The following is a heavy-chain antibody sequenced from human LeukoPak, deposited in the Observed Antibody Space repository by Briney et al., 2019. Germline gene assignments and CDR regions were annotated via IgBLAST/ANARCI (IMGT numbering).Heavy chain of an antibody. CDR2: INHSGST. CDR3: ARVLPGRLGEFYYFDY. D-gene: IGHD3-16*01. Sequence: SETLSLTCAVYGGSFSGYYWSWIRQPPGKGLEWIGEINHSGSTNYNPSLKSRVTISVDTSKNQFSLKLSSVTAADTAVYYCARVLPGRLGEFYYFDYWGQGTLVTVSS. CDR1: GGSFSGYY. V-gene: IGHV4-34*01. J-gene: IGHJ4*02.